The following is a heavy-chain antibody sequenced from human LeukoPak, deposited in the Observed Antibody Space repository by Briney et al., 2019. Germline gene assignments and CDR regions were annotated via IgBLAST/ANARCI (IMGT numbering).Heavy chain of an antibody. Sequence: PGGSLRLSCAASGFTFSSYSMNWVRQAPGKGLGWVSSICSWSSYIYYADSVKGRFTISRDNAKNSLYLQMNSLRAEDTAVYYCARDPFTSGDYYDSSGYSGYWGQGTLVTVSS. V-gene: IGHV3-21*01. CDR2: ICSWSSYI. CDR3: ARDPFTSGDYYDSSGYSGY. CDR1: GFTFSSYS. J-gene: IGHJ4*02. D-gene: IGHD3-22*01.